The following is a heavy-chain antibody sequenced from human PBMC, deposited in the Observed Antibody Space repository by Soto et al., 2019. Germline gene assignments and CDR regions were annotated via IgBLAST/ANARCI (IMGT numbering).Heavy chain of an antibody. CDR3: ARARYDSIGFSLDS. D-gene: IGHD3-22*01. J-gene: IGHJ5*01. CDR2: ICLGGSI. CDR1: GASITSHY. Sequence: QVQLQESGPGLVKPSETLSLTCNVSGASITSHYFAWIRQTPGRRLGWLGFICLGGSINYNPSFKNRVIISVDTSNNQFAVRLTSVTAADTAVYYCARARYDSIGFSLDSWGLGTLVTVSS. V-gene: IGHV4-59*11.